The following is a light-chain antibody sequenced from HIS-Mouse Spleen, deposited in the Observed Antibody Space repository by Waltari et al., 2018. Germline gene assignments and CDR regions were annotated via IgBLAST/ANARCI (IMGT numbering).Light chain of an antibody. V-gene: IGKV2-30*02. CDR1: QSLVHSDGNTY. CDR2: KVS. Sequence: DVVMTQSPLSLPVTLGQPASISCRSSQSLVHSDGNTYLNWFQQRPGQSPRRLIYKVSNRDSGVPDRFSGSGSGTDFTLKISRVEAEDVGVYYCMQGTHWAETFGQGTKVEIK. CDR3: MQGTHWAET. J-gene: IGKJ1*01.